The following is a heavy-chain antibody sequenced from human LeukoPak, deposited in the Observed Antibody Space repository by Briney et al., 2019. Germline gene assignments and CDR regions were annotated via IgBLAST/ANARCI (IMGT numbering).Heavy chain of an antibody. J-gene: IGHJ4*02. V-gene: IGHV1-69*05. CDR3: ARVPGYGDSYYFDY. CDR2: IIPIFGTA. D-gene: IGHD4-17*01. Sequence: WASVKVSCKASGGTFSSYAISWVRQAPGQGLEWMGGIIPIFGTANYAQKFQGRVTITTDESTSTAYMELSSLRSEDTAVYYCARVPGYGDSYYFDYWGQGTLVTVSS. CDR1: GGTFSSYA.